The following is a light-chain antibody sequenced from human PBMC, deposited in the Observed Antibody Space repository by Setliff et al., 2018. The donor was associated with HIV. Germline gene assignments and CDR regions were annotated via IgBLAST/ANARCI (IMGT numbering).Light chain of an antibody. V-gene: IGLV2-14*03. CDR2: DVS. CDR3: SSYTGSSTLYV. J-gene: IGLJ1*01. Sequence: QSALPQPASVSGSPGQSITISCTGTSSDVGGYNYVSWYQQHPGKAPKLMIYDVSDRPSGVSNRFSGAKSGNTASLTISGLQAEDEADYYCSSYTGSSTLYVFGTGTKVTVL. CDR1: SSDVGGYNY.